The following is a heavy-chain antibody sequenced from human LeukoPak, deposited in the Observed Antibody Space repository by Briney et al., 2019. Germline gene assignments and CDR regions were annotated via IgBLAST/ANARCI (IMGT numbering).Heavy chain of an antibody. Sequence: SETLSLTCAVYGGSFSGYYWSWIRQPPGKGLEWIGEINHSGSTNYNPSLKSRVTISVDTSKNQFSLKLSSVTAADTAVYYCARGCRPYYYGSGSYYNPPYWFDPWGQGTLVTVSS. CDR2: INHSGST. D-gene: IGHD3-10*01. V-gene: IGHV4-34*01. J-gene: IGHJ5*02. CDR3: ARGCRPYYYGSGSYYNPPYWFDP. CDR1: GGSFSGYY.